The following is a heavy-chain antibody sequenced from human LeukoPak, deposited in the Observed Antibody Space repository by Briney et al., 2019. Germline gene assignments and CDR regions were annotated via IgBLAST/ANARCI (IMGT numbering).Heavy chain of an antibody. V-gene: IGHV5-51*01. CDR2: IYPGDSDT. CDR3: ARLYDSSGYYLYYFDY. CDR1: GYSFTSYW. D-gene: IGHD3-22*01. Sequence: AGESLKISCKGSGYSFTSYWIGWVRQMPGKGLEWMGIIYPGDSDTRYSPSFQGQVTISADKSISTAYLQWSSLKASDTAMYYCARLYDSSGYYLYYFDYWGQGTLVTVSS. J-gene: IGHJ4*02.